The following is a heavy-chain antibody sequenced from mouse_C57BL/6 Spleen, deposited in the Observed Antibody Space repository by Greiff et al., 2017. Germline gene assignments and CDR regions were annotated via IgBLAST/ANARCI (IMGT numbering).Heavy chain of an antibody. CDR3: TRDGAGTFDY. CDR2: ISSGGDYI. J-gene: IGHJ2*01. D-gene: IGHD4-1*01. Sequence: EVMLVESGEGLVKPGGSLKLSCAASGFTFSSYAMSWVRQTPEKRLEWVAYISSGGDYIYYADTVTGRFTISRDNARNTLYLQMSSLKSEDTAMYYCTRDGAGTFDYWGQGTTLTVSS. CDR1: GFTFSSYA. V-gene: IGHV5-9-1*02.